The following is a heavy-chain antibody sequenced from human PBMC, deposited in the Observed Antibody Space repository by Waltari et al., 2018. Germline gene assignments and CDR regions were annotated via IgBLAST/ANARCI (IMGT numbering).Heavy chain of an antibody. V-gene: IGHV4-59*01. CDR1: GGSISSYY. J-gene: IGHJ6*03. Sequence: QVQLQESGPGLVKPSETLSLTCTVSGGSISSYYWSWIRQPPGKGLEWIGYIYYSGSTNYNPSLKSRVTISVDTSKNQFSLKLSSVTAADTAVYYCARVRGITSYMDVWGKGTTVTISS. CDR3: ARVRGITSYMDV. D-gene: IGHD3-3*01. CDR2: IYYSGST.